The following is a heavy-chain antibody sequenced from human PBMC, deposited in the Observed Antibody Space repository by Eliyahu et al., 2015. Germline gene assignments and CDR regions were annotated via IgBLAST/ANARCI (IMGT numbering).Heavy chain of an antibody. CDR3: ARDPDRNGWSFKDF. Sequence: EVQLVESGGGXVQPGXSXXLSCSASGXTLXSYWMHWVRQVPGKGLVWVSRINSDGRSTSYAESVKGRFTISRDNAKNTLYLQMNSLRVEDTAVYYCARDPDRNGWSFKDFWGQGILVTVSS. J-gene: IGHJ4*02. CDR2: INSDGRST. D-gene: IGHD6-19*01. V-gene: IGHV3-74*01. CDR1: GXTLXSYW.